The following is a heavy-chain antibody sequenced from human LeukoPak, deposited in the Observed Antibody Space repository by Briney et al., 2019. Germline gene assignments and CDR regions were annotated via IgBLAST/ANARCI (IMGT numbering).Heavy chain of an antibody. J-gene: IGHJ4*02. V-gene: IGHV5-51*01. Sequence: GESLKISCKGIGYSFTSYWIGWVRQMPGKGMEWMGVIYPGGSRIRYSPSFQGQVTISADKSISTAYLQWSSLKASDTAMYYCARRYSGYDWDYFDYWGQGTLVTVSS. D-gene: IGHD5-12*01. CDR1: GYSFTSYW. CDR2: IYPGGSRI. CDR3: ARRYSGYDWDYFDY.